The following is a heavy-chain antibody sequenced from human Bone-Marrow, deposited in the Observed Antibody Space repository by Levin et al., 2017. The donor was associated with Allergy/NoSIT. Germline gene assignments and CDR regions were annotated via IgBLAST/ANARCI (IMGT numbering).Heavy chain of an antibody. J-gene: IGHJ4*02. D-gene: IGHD1-26*01. V-gene: IGHV3-9*01. CDR2: VTWNSGII. CDR1: GFTFDDPV. CDR3: VKDFHSGSFYYFDY. Sequence: LSLTCAASGFTFDDPVMHWVRQAPGMGLEWVAGVTWNSGIIGYADSVKGRFTISRDNAKKSIFLQMNSLRAEDTALYFCVKDFHSGSFYYFDYWGQGTLVTVSS.